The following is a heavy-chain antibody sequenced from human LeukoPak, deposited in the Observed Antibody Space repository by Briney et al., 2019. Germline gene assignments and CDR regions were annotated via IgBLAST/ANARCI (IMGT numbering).Heavy chain of an antibody. CDR2: ISGGGGST. D-gene: IGHD1/OR15-1a*01. CDR1: GFTFTTYA. J-gene: IGHJ6*02. Sequence: GGSLRLSCAASGFTFTTYAMSWVRQAPGKGLEWVSGISGGGGSTYYADSVKGRFTISRDNSKNTLYLQMNSLRAEDTAVYYCAKDRGRTSDYYYYGMDVWGQGTTVTVSS. V-gene: IGHV3-23*01. CDR3: AKDRGRTSDYYYYGMDV.